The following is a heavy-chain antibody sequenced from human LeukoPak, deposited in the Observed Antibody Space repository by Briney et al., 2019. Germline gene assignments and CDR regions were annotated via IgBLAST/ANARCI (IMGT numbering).Heavy chain of an antibody. CDR2: ISGDGTRT. CDR1: GFTFSSYA. D-gene: IGHD3-16*01. V-gene: IGHV3-23*01. J-gene: IGHJ4*02. CDR3: AKWPEGAMDYFDY. Sequence: QPGGSLRLSCAASGFTFSSYAMNWVRQAPGKGLEWVSAISGDGTRTYYADSVKGRFTISRDNSKNTLYLEMSSLRVEDTAIYYCAKWPEGAMDYFDYWGQGTLVTVSS.